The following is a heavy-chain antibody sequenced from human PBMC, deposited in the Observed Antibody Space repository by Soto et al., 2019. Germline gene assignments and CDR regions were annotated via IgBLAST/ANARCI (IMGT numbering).Heavy chain of an antibody. V-gene: IGHV4-34*01. Sequence: QVQLQQWGAGLLKPSETLSLTCAVYGGSFSGYYWRWIRQPPGKGLAWVGEINHIGSTNYNPSLKSRVTISVCTSKNQFSLKLSSVTAADTAVYSCASGWGYDVWSGYDTQAVKLRGEYFQHWGEGPLVTVSS. CDR2: INHIGST. D-gene: IGHD3-3*01. CDR3: ASGWGYDVWSGYDTQAVKLRGEYFQH. CDR1: GGSFSGYY. J-gene: IGHJ1*01.